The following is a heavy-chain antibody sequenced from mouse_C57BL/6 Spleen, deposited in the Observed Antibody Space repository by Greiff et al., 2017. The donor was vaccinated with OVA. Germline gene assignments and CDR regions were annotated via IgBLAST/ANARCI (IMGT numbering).Heavy chain of an antibody. CDR1: GFTFSSYA. CDR3: ARVGGWRLYWYFDV. CDR2: ISDGGSYT. Sequence: EVQLVESGGGLVKPGGSLKLSCAASGFTFSSYAMSWVRQTPEQRLEWVATISDGGSYTYYPDNVKGRFTISRDNAKNNLYLHMSHLKSEDTAMYYCARVGGWRLYWYFDVWGTGTTVTVSS. J-gene: IGHJ1*03. V-gene: IGHV5-4*01. D-gene: IGHD1-1*02.